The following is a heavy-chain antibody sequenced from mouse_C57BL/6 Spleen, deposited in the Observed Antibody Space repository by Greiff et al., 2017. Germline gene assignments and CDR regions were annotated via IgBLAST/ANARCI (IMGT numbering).Heavy chain of an antibody. V-gene: IGHV1-64*01. CDR3: ASPVAVVADYYAMGY. J-gene: IGHJ4*01. D-gene: IGHD1-1*01. Sequence: QVQLQQPGAELVKPGASVKLSCKASGYTFTSYWMHWVKQRPGQGLEWIGMIHPNSGSTNYNEKFKSKATLTVDKSSSTAYMQLSSLTSEDSAVYYCASPVAVVADYYAMGYWGQGTSVTVSS. CDR2: IHPNSGST. CDR1: GYTFTSYW.